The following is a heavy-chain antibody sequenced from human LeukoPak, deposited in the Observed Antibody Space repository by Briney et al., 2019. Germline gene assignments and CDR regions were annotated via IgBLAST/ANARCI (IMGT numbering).Heavy chain of an antibody. CDR3: ARRGSGSYSVDY. D-gene: IGHD3-10*01. Sequence: PGGSLRLSCAASGFTFSDYYMSWIRQAPGKGLEWVSYISSSSSYTNYADSVKGRFTISGDNAKNLLYLQMNSLRAEDTAVYYCARRGSGSYSVDYWGQGTLVTVSS. V-gene: IGHV3-11*03. CDR2: ISSSSSYT. CDR1: GFTFSDYY. J-gene: IGHJ4*02.